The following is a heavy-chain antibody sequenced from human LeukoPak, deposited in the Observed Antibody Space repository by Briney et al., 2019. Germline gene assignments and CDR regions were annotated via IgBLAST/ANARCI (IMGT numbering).Heavy chain of an antibody. CDR3: ASHSSSWGNYYYYMDV. J-gene: IGHJ6*03. CDR2: ISSSSSTI. Sequence: PGGSLRLSCAASGFTFSSYSMNWVRQAPGKGLEWVSYISSSSSTIYYADSVKGRFTISRDNAKNSLYLQMNSLRAEDTAVYYCASHSSSWGNYYYYMDVWGKGTTVTVSS. CDR1: GFTFSSYS. V-gene: IGHV3-48*01. D-gene: IGHD6-13*01.